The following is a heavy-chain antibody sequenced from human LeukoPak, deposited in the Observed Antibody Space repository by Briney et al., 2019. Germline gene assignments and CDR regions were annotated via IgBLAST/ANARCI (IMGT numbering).Heavy chain of an antibody. D-gene: IGHD3-3*01. CDR3: ARRADFWRFGSYYYYMDV. CDR1: GYTFTSYD. Sequence: GASVKVSCKASGYTFTSYDINWVRQATGQGLEWMGWMNPNSGNTGYAQKFQGRVTITRNTSISTAYMELSSLRSEDTAVYYCARRADFWRFGSYYYYMDVRGKGTTVTVSS. V-gene: IGHV1-8*03. J-gene: IGHJ6*03. CDR2: MNPNSGNT.